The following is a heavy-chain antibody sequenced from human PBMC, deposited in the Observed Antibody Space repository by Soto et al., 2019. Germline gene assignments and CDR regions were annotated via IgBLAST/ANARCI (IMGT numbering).Heavy chain of an antibody. D-gene: IGHD6-19*01. V-gene: IGHV3-30*18. CDR2: ISHDGTVQ. CDR3: AKAPEVRRSAWVFHH. Sequence: QVQLVESGGGVVQPGRSLRLSCAASGFTFSNFGMHWVRQAPGKGLEWVSVISHDGTVQYYADSVKDRFTISRDNSKNTLYLQMNSPRADDTAVYFCAKAPEVRRSAWVFHHWGQGTLAIVSS. J-gene: IGHJ1*01. CDR1: GFTFSNFG.